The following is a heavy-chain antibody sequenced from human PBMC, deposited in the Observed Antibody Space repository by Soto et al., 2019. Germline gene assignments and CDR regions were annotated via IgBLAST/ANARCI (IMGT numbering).Heavy chain of an antibody. Sequence: LVESGGGLFQPGGSLRLSCAASGFTFSNIWMSWVRRSPEKGPEWVASISPDGGEIYYVDSVKGRFTISRDNTRNSLYLQMNSLRAEDTAVYYCAKGPRWGQGTLVTVSS. J-gene: IGHJ4*02. CDR2: ISPDGGEI. V-gene: IGHV3-7*01. CDR1: GFTFSNIW. CDR3: AKGPR.